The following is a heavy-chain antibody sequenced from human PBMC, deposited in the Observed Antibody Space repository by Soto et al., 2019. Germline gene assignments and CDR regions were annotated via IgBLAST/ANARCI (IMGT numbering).Heavy chain of an antibody. D-gene: IGHD5-12*01. V-gene: IGHV3-48*01. CDR2: ISSSSSTI. J-gene: IGHJ3*02. Sequence: PGGSLRLSCAASGFTFSSYSMNWVRQAPGKGLEWVSYISSSSSTIYYADSVKGRFTISRDNAKNSLYLQMNSLRAEDTAVYYCTKEKSVINSGYDAFDIWGRGTVVTVSS. CDR3: TKEKSVINSGYDAFDI. CDR1: GFTFSSYS.